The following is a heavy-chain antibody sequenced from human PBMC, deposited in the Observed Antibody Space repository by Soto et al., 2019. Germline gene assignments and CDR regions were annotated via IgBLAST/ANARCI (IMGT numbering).Heavy chain of an antibody. CDR2: IWYDGSIE. CDR1: GFIFSGSG. D-gene: IGHD6-19*01. V-gene: IGHV3-33*01. CDR3: TRLFSDGWYSDY. J-gene: IGHJ4*02. Sequence: QVQLVESGVGVVQPGRSLRLSCAASGFIFSGSGMHWVRQAPGKGLEWVAVIWYDGSIENYADSVKGRFTISRDNSKNTLYLQINSLRAEDTAVYYCTRLFSDGWYSDYWGQGTLVTVSS.